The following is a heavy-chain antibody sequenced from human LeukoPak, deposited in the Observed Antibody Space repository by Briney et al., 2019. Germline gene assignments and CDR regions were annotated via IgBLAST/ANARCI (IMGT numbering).Heavy chain of an antibody. D-gene: IGHD2-15*01. V-gene: IGHV1-18*01. CDR3: ARDLVVVVAATRAPGY. CDR2: ISAYNGNT. Sequence: ASVKVSCKASGYTFTSYGISWVQQAPGQGLEWMGWISAYNGNTNYAQKLQGRVTMTTDTSTSTAYMELRSLRSDDTAVYYCARDLVVVVAATRAPGYWGQGTLVTVSS. CDR1: GYTFTSYG. J-gene: IGHJ4*02.